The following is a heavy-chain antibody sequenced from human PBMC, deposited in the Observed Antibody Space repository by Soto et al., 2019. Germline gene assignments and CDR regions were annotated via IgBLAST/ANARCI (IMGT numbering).Heavy chain of an antibody. V-gene: IGHV3-11*01. CDR3: ARVSWREKYGMDV. CDR2: ITFSGNTV. CDR1: GFTFSDSY. J-gene: IGHJ6*02. Sequence: GGSLRLSCAASGFTFSDSYMSWIRQAPGKGLEWISYITFSGNTVYYADSLKGRFTISRDNAKNPLYLQMNRLRAEDTAVYYCARVSWREKYGMDVWGQGTTVTVSS.